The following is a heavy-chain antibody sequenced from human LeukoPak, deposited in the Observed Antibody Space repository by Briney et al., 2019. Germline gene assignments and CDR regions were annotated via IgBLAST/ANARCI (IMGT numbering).Heavy chain of an antibody. CDR3: ARAKEPPYIVVVTAMSV. CDR2: ISYDGSNK. Sequence: GRSLRLSCAASGFTFSSYAMRWVRQAPGKGLEWVAVISYDGSNKYYADSVKGRFTISRDNSKNTLYLQMNSLRAEDTAVYYCARAKEPPYIVVVTAMSVWGQGTLVTVSS. J-gene: IGHJ4*02. CDR1: GFTFSSYA. V-gene: IGHV3-30*04. D-gene: IGHD2-21*02.